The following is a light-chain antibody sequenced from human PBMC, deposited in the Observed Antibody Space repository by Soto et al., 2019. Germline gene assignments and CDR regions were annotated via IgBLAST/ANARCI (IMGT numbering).Light chain of an antibody. Sequence: QSALTQPASVSGSPGQSITISCTGTSSDVGGYNYVSWYQQHPGKAPKLMIYEVSNRPSGVSNRFSGSKSGNTASLTISGLQAEDEAEYYCSSYARSTTLNVLFGGGTKLTVL. CDR1: SSDVGGYNY. CDR3: SSYARSTTLNVL. V-gene: IGLV2-14*01. J-gene: IGLJ2*01. CDR2: EVS.